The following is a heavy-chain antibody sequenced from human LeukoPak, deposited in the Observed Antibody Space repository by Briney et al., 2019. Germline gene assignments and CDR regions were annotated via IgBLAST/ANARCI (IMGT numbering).Heavy chain of an antibody. D-gene: IGHD1-7*01. CDR2: IYPGDSDT. CDR1: GYSFTSYW. CDR3: ARRMAYNWNYDWFDP. Sequence: GESLKISCKGSGYSFTSYWIGWVRQMPGKGLEWMGIIYPGDSDTRYSPSFQGQVTISADKSISTAYLQWSSLKASDTAMYYCARRMAYNWNYDWFDPWGQGTLVTVSS. V-gene: IGHV5-51*01. J-gene: IGHJ5*02.